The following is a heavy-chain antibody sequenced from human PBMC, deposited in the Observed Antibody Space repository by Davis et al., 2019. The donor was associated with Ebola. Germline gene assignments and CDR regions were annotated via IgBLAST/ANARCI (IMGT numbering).Heavy chain of an antibody. V-gene: IGHV3-33*01. CDR3: ARDRSHCSGDSCYTGSFDY. Sequence: PGGSLRLSCAASGFTFSSYGMHWVRQAPGKGLGWVAVIWYDGSNKYYADSVKGRFTISRDNSKNTLYLQMNSLRAEDTAVYYCARDRSHCSGDSCYTGSFDYWGQGTLVTVSS. CDR1: GFTFSSYG. CDR2: IWYDGSNK. J-gene: IGHJ4*02. D-gene: IGHD2-15*01.